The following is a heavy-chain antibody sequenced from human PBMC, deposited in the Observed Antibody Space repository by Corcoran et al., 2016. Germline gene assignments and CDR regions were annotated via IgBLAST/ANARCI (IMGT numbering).Heavy chain of an antibody. J-gene: IGHJ5*02. CDR3: ERGGGAFGP. CDR1: GDSITSEY. V-gene: IGHV4-59*01. Sequence: QVQLQESGPGLVKPPETLSLTCTVSGDSITSEYWSWIRQPPGKGLAWIGYGHYTGSTNYNPSLKSRVTSSVDTSRNQFSRTLTSVTAAATALNYGERGGGAFGPWGQGTLAT. D-gene: IGHD3-16*01. CDR2: GHYTGST.